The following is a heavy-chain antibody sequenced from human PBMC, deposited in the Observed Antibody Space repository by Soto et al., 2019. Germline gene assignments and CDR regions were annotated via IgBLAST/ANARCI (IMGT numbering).Heavy chain of an antibody. CDR3: ARLQAAAGDNDLTFDY. Sequence: EVQLVQSGAEVKKPGESLRISCKGSGYSFTSYWISWVRQMPGRGLEWMGRIDPSDSYTNYSPSFKGHDTISADKSISTAYLQWSSLKASDTAEYYCARLQAAAGDNDLTFDYWGQGTLVTVSS. V-gene: IGHV5-10-1*01. J-gene: IGHJ4*02. D-gene: IGHD6-13*01. CDR1: GYSFTSYW. CDR2: IDPSDSYT.